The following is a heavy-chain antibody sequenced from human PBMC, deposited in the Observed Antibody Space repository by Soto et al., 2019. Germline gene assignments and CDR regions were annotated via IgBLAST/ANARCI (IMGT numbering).Heavy chain of an antibody. V-gene: IGHV1-18*01. CDR3: ARDFMEWPPDGVDF. CDR2: ISAYNGNT. J-gene: IGHJ4*02. CDR1: GFTFTSYA. Sequence: QVHLVQSGAEVKMPGASVKVSCKASGFTFTSYAFTWVRQAPGQGLEWMGWISAYNGNTNYARNLRGRVTMTTDSSTSTVYMELGSLTSDDTAVYFCARDFMEWPPDGVDFWGQGTLVSVSA. D-gene: IGHD1-1*01.